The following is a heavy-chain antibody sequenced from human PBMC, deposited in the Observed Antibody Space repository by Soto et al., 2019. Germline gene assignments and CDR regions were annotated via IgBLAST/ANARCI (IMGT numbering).Heavy chain of an antibody. V-gene: IGHV3-30*18. Sequence: QVQLVESGGGVVQPGRSLRLSCAASGFTFSSYGMHWVRQAPGKGLEWVAVISYDGSNKYYADSVKGRFTISRDNSKNQLYLQMNSLRAEDTAVYYCANTPDYYGSGTVDYWGQGTLVTVAS. CDR3: ANTPDYYGSGTVDY. J-gene: IGHJ4*02. CDR2: ISYDGSNK. D-gene: IGHD3-10*01. CDR1: GFTFSSYG.